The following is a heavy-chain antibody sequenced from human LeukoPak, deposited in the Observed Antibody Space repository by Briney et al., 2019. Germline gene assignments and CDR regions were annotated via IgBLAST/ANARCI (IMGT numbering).Heavy chain of an antibody. V-gene: IGHV1-8*01. CDR3: ARDFSLAAQDDY. CDR2: MNPNSGNT. J-gene: IGHJ4*02. D-gene: IGHD6-25*01. Sequence: ASVKVSCKASGYTFTSYDINWVRQATGQGLEWMGWMNPNSGNTGYAQKFQGRVTMTRNTSISTAYMELSSLRSEDTAVYYCARDFSLAAQDDYWGQGTLVTVSS. CDR1: GYTFTSYD.